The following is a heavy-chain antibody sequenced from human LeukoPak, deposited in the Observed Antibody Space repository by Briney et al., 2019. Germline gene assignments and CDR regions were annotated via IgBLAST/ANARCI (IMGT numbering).Heavy chain of an antibody. J-gene: IGHJ4*02. CDR3: GRYTMDR. D-gene: IGHD3-16*02. CDR1: GFTFSDYY. CDR2: IRSSGITI. V-gene: IGHV3-11*01. Sequence: PGGSLRLSCAASGFTFSDYYMRWIRQAPGRVREWVSYIRSSGITIYYAGSVKGRFTISRESRTNSLCLQVNSVRDADTAVYYCGRYTMDRWGQGTLVTVSS.